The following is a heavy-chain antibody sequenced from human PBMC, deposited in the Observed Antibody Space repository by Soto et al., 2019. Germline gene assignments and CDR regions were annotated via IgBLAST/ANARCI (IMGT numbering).Heavy chain of an antibody. CDR2: IYHSGNI. Sequence: PSETLSLTCAVSGGSISSGGYSWSWIRQPPGKGLEGIGYIYHSGNIYYNPSLKSRITMSVDRSKNQFFLSLTSVTAADTALYFCARHVFAPGGRWFGPWGPGLLVTVSS. J-gene: IGHJ5*02. CDR3: ARHVFAPGGRWFGP. D-gene: IGHD2-15*01. CDR1: GGSISSGGYS. V-gene: IGHV4-30-2*01.